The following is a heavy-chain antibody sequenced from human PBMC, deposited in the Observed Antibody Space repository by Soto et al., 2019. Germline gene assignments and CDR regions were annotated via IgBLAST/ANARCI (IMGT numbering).Heavy chain of an antibody. CDR2: ISYDGSNK. CDR3: ASWPETGTELTPGY. V-gene: IGHV3-30-3*01. CDR1: GFTFSSYA. Sequence: PGGSLRLSCAASGFTFSSYAMHWVRQAPGKGLEWVAVISYDGSNKYYADSVKGRFTISRDNSKNTLYLQMNSLRAEDTAVYYCASWPETGTELTPGYWGQGTLVTVSS. D-gene: IGHD1-7*01. J-gene: IGHJ4*02.